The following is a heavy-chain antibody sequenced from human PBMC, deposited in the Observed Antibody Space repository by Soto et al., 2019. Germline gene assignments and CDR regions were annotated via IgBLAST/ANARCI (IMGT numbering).Heavy chain of an antibody. Sequence: GGSLRLSCAASGFTFSSYEMNWVRQAPGKGLEWVSYISSSGSTIYYADSVKGRFTISRDNAKNSLYLQMSSLRAEDTAVYYCARVLLWFGEPHYYYYGMDVWGQGTTVTVSS. CDR2: ISSSGSTI. D-gene: IGHD3-10*01. CDR3: ARVLLWFGEPHYYYYGMDV. CDR1: GFTFSSYE. V-gene: IGHV3-48*03. J-gene: IGHJ6*02.